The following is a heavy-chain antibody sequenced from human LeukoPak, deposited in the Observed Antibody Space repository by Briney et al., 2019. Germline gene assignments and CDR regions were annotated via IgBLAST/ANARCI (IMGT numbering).Heavy chain of an antibody. D-gene: IGHD2-8*02. CDR2: VYHTGTT. V-gene: IGHV4-38-2*02. Sequence: SETLSLTCNVSGYSISSGYSWGWIRQSPGKELEWIGTVYHTGTTYYSPSLKSRLAISLDTSTNRFSLKLTSVTATDTAVYYCASAHYEATGLGYYFKFWGQGTLVSVSS. CDR1: GYSISSGYS. J-gene: IGHJ4*02. CDR3: ASAHYEATGLGYYFKF.